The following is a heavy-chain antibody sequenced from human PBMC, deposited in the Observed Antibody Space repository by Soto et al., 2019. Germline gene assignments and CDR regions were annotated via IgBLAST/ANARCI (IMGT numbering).Heavy chain of an antibody. D-gene: IGHD6-13*01. CDR3: AKGKWQQLVRDYYGMDV. V-gene: IGHV3-23*01. CDR1: GFTFGTYA. Sequence: GGSLRLSCAASGFTFGTYAMRWVRQAPVKGLEWVSAISGSGGSTYYADSVKGRLTISRDNSKNTLYLQMNSQRAEDTAVHYCAKGKWQQLVRDYYGMDVWGQGTTVTV. CDR2: ISGSGGST. J-gene: IGHJ6*02.